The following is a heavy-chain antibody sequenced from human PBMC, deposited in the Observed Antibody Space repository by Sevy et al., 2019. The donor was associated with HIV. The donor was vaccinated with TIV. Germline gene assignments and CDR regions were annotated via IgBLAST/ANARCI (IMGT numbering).Heavy chain of an antibody. Sequence: VSVKVSCKASGYTFTGHYMHWVRQAPGQGLEWMGWINPNSGGTNYAQKFQGRVTMTRDTSISTAYMELSRLRSDDTAVYYCARGFYYYDSSGYYWPWGQGTLVTVSS. CDR1: GYTFTGHY. CDR2: INPNSGGT. V-gene: IGHV1-2*02. D-gene: IGHD3-22*01. J-gene: IGHJ5*02. CDR3: ARGFYYYDSSGYYWP.